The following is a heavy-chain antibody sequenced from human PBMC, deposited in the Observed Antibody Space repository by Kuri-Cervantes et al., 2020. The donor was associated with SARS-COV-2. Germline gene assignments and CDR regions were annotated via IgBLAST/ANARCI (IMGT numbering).Heavy chain of an antibody. Sequence: ASVKVSCKASGGTFSNYGISWVRQAPGQGLEWMGGFDPEDGETIYAQKFQGRVTMTEDTSTDTAYMELSSLRSEDTAVYYCATGDQLLVGWFDPWGQGTLVTVSS. CDR2: FDPEDGET. V-gene: IGHV1-24*01. J-gene: IGHJ5*02. CDR1: GGTFSNYG. D-gene: IGHD2-2*01. CDR3: ATGDQLLVGWFDP.